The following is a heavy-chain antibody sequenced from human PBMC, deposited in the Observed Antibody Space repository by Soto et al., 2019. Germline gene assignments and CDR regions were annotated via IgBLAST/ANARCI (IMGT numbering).Heavy chain of an antibody. CDR3: ARVRWWPAYFDY. V-gene: IGHV1-3*01. Sequence: GASVKVSCKASGYTFTGYYMHWVRQAPGQGLEWMGWINAGNGNTKYSQKFQGRVTITRDTSASTAYMELSSLRSEDTAVYYCARVRWWPAYFDYWGQGTLVTVSS. D-gene: IGHD2-15*01. CDR1: GYTFTGYY. CDR2: INAGNGNT. J-gene: IGHJ4*02.